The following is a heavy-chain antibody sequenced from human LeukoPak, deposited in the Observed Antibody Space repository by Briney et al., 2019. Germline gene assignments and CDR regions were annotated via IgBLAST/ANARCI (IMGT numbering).Heavy chain of an antibody. D-gene: IGHD5-18*01. CDR1: GGSISSSSYY. J-gene: IGHJ4*01. V-gene: IGHV4-39*01. Sequence: PSETLSLTCTVSGGSISSSSYYWGWIRQPPGKGREYIGRIYYSGSTYYNPSLTSRVTISVDTSKNQFSLKLSSVTAADTAVYYCARQYHTTMASFDSWGQGTLVTVSS. CDR2: IYYSGST. CDR3: ARQYHTTMASFDS.